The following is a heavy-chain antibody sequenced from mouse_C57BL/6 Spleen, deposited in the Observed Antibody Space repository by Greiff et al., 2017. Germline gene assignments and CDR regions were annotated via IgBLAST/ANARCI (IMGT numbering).Heavy chain of an antibody. J-gene: IGHJ2*01. CDR3: TVYYDYDGGYYFDY. CDR1: GFTFSNYW. V-gene: IGHV6-3*01. CDR2: IRLKSDNYAT. D-gene: IGHD2-4*01. Sequence: EVHLVESGGGLVQPGGSMKLSCVASGFTFSNYWMNWVRQSPEKGLEWVAQIRLKSDNYATHYAESVKGRFTISRDDSKSSVYLQMNNLRAEDTGIYYCTVYYDYDGGYYFDYWGQGTTLTVSS.